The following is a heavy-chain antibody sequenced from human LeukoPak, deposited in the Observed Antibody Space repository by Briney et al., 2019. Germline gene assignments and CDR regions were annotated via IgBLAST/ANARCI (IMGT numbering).Heavy chain of an antibody. Sequence: PGGSLRLSCAASGFTFSSYDMSWVRQAPGKGLEWVSVISGTTYYADSVKGRFTISRDNSKNSLYLQMNSLRAEDTAVYYCARDQVGYCSSTSCYVHHYYGMDVWGQGTTVTVSS. CDR3: ARDQVGYCSSTSCYVHHYYGMDV. CDR2: ISGTT. D-gene: IGHD2-2*01. CDR1: GFTFSSYD. V-gene: IGHV3-23*01. J-gene: IGHJ6*02.